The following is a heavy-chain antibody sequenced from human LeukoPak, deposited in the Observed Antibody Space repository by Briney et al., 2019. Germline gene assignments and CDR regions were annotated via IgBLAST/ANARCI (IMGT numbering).Heavy chain of an antibody. CDR1: GYSFTDYY. V-gene: IGHV1-69-2*01. Sequence: VKISCKGSGYSFTDYYMHWVHQAPGKGLEWMGLVDPEDGETIYAEKFQGRVTITADTSTDTAYMELSSLRAEDTAVYYCATDYGGNWAYWGQGTLVTVSS. CDR2: VDPEDGET. D-gene: IGHD4-23*01. J-gene: IGHJ4*02. CDR3: ATDYGGNWAY.